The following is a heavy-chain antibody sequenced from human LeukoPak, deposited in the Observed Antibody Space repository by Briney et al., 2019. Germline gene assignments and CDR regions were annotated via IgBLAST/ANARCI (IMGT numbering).Heavy chain of an antibody. D-gene: IGHD3-16*02. J-gene: IGHJ4*02. CDR3: ARDAPRNSGSSLIY. CDR2: IKQDGSEI. Sequence: GGSLRLFCAASGLTFSDYWMSWVRLAPGKGLEWVANIKQDGSEIYYVDCVKGRFTISRDNAKNSLYLQVNSLRAEDTAVYYCARDAPRNSGSSLIYWGQGTLVTVSS. CDR1: GLTFSDYW. V-gene: IGHV3-7*01.